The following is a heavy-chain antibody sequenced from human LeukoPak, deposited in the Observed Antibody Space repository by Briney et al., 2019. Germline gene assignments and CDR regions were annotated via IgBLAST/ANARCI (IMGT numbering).Heavy chain of an antibody. CDR3: ARDLLWFGELAVYYYGMDV. CDR1: GYTFTSYA. Sequence: ASVTVSCKASGYTFTSYAMNWVRQAPGQGLEWMGWINTNTGNPTYAQGFTGRFVFSLDTSVSTAYLQISSLKAEDTAVYYCARDLLWFGELAVYYYGMDVWGQGTTVTVSS. D-gene: IGHD3-10*01. J-gene: IGHJ6*02. CDR2: INTNTGNP. V-gene: IGHV7-4-1*02.